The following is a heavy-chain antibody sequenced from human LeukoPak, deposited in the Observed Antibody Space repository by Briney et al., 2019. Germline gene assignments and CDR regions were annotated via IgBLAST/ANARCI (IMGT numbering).Heavy chain of an antibody. Sequence: GGSLRLSCAASGFTFDDYAMHWVRQAPGKGLEWVSGISWNSGSIGYADSVRGRFTISRDNAKNSLYLQMNSLRAEDTALYYCAKDIRADRGSSFDIWGQGTMVTVSS. J-gene: IGHJ3*02. D-gene: IGHD6-25*01. CDR2: ISWNSGSI. CDR1: GFTFDDYA. V-gene: IGHV3-9*01. CDR3: AKDIRADRGSSFDI.